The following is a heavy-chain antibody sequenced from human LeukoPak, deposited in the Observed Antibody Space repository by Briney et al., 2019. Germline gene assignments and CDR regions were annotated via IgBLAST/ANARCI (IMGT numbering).Heavy chain of an antibody. V-gene: IGHV4-30-4*01. J-gene: IGHJ5*02. CDR1: GGSIFSGDYY. Sequence: SETLSLTCTVSGGSIFSGDYYWNWIRQPPGKGLEWIGYIYYNGITYYNPSLESRVTISVDTSKNQFSLKLSSVTAADTAVYYCARGDYNDGAGYLDHRGQGTLVPVSS. D-gene: IGHD3-22*01. CDR2: IYYNGIT. CDR3: ARGDYNDGAGYLDH.